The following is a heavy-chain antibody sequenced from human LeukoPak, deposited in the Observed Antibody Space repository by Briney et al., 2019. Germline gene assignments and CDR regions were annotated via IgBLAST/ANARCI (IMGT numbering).Heavy chain of an antibody. D-gene: IGHD6-19*01. CDR1: GFTVSSNY. J-gene: IGHJ4*02. CDR3: ARDAYYSSGWYFYFDY. CDR2: IYSGGRT. V-gene: IGHV3-53*05. Sequence: GGSLRLSCAASGFTVSSNYMSWVRQAPGKGLEWVSVIYSGGRTYYADSVKGRFTISRDNSKNTLYLQMNSLRAEDTAVYYCARDAYYSSGWYFYFDYWGQGTLVTVSS.